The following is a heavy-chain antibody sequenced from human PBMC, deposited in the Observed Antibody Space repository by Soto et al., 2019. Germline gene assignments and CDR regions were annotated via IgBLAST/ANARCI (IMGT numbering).Heavy chain of an antibody. V-gene: IGHV3-23*01. D-gene: IGHD2-15*01. J-gene: IGHJ5*01. CDR1: GFTFGSYA. CDR3: AKDFRLAVVAVVTENWLDS. CDR2: ISGSGGHT. Sequence: EVQLLESGGGVAQPGGSVTLSCEASGFTFGSYAMSWVRQAPGKGLEWVSAISGSGGHTHYSDSVKGRIIISRDNSKNSMCLQMSSLRAEDSAIYYCAKDFRLAVVAVVTENWLDSWGQGTLVTVSS.